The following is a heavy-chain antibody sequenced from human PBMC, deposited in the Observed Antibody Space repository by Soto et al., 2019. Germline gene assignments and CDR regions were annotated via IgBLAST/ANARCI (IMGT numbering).Heavy chain of an antibody. D-gene: IGHD1-26*01. CDR2: IGPESGDT. CDR3: GRGRSGQIVVFY. Sequence: ASVKVSCKASGYTFTGHYIHWVRQAPEQGPEWMGEIGPESGDTRYAQKFQGRVTMTRDTSITTVYMELKNLSPDDTAVYYCGRGRSGQIVVFYWGQGTPVTVSS. CDR1: GYTFTGHY. J-gene: IGHJ4*02. V-gene: IGHV1-2*02.